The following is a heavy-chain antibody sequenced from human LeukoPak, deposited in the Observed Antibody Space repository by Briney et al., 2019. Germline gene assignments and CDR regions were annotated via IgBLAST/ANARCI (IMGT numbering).Heavy chain of an antibody. J-gene: IGHJ4*02. CDR1: GFTFSSYG. D-gene: IGHD4-23*01. CDR2: ISGRGGST. CDR3: AKRSEYGGNWNYFDY. Sequence: PGGSPRLSCAASGFTFSSYGMSWVRQAPGKGLEWVSAISGRGGSTYYADSVKGRFTISRDNPKNTLYLQMNSVRDEDTATYYCAKRSEYGGNWNYFDYWGQGTPVTVSS. V-gene: IGHV3-23*01.